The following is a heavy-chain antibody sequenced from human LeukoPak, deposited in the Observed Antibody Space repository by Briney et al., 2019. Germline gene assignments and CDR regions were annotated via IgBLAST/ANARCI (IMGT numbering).Heavy chain of an antibody. CDR1: GFTFSSYG. Sequence: PGRSLRLSCAASGFTFSSYGMHWVRQAPGKGLEWVGVISYDGTYKFYVDSVQGRFTISRDNSKNTLYLQMNSLRAEDTAVYYCARGGYYYDSSGQFDYWGQGTLVTVSS. D-gene: IGHD3-22*01. V-gene: IGHV3-30*03. CDR2: ISYDGTYK. CDR3: ARGGYYYDSSGQFDY. J-gene: IGHJ4*02.